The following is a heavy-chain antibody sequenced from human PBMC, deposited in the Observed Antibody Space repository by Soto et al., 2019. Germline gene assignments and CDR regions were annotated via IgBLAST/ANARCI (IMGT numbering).Heavy chain of an antibody. CDR2: IYPANSDT. J-gene: IGHJ6*02. V-gene: IGHV5-51*01. CDR3: ARRSYCGGDCTRSYHQYYGMDV. D-gene: IGHD2-21*02. CDR1: GYSFSDYW. Sequence: GESLKISGEGSGYSFSDYWIVWVRQMPGKGLEWMGIIYPANSDTRYSPSLQGQVTISADKSVSTAYLQWSSLKAADSAIYYCARRSYCGGDCTRSYHQYYGMDVWGQGTTVTVSS.